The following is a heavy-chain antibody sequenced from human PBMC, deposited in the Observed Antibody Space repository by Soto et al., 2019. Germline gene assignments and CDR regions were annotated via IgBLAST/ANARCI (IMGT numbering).Heavy chain of an antibody. CDR3: AKWKGSSGYYYSNWFNX. CDR2: IYYSGST. V-gene: IGHV4-59*01. D-gene: IGHD3-22*01. J-gene: IGHJ5*02. Sequence: SETLSLTCTVSGGSISSCYWSWIRQPPGKGLEWILDIYYSGSTNYKPSLKSRVTISVDTSKNQFSLKLSSVTAADTAVYYCAKWKGSSGYYYSNWFNXWGQGTLVTVSX. CDR1: GGSISSCY.